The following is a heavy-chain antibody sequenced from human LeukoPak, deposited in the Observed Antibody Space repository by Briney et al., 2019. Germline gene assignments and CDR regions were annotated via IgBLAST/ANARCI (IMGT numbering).Heavy chain of an antibody. Sequence: GGSLRLSCAASGFTFSSYAMSWIRQAPGKGLEWVSYISSSGSTIYYADSVKGRFTISRDNAKNSLYLQMNSLRAEDTAVYYCASSPYGSGDDYWGQGTLVTVSS. J-gene: IGHJ4*02. D-gene: IGHD3-10*01. CDR2: ISSSGSTI. V-gene: IGHV3-11*01. CDR1: GFTFSSYA. CDR3: ASSPYGSGDDY.